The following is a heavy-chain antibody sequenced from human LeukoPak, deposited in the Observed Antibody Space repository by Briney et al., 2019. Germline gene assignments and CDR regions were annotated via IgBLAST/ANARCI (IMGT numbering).Heavy chain of an antibody. Sequence: SETLSLTCAVSGYSISSGYYWGGIRQPPGKGLEGIGGIYHSGSTYYNPSLKSRVTISVDTSKNQFSLKLSSVTAADTAVYYCASGGGWGYWYFDLWGRGTLVTVSS. CDR1: GYSISSGYY. CDR2: IYHSGST. V-gene: IGHV4-38-2*01. D-gene: IGHD3-16*01. CDR3: ASGGGWGYWYFDL. J-gene: IGHJ2*01.